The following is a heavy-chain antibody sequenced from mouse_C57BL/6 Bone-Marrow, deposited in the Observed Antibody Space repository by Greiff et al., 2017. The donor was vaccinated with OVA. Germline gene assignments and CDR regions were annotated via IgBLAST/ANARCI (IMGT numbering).Heavy chain of an antibody. CDR3: ARHSLSSGFAY. CDR1: GFTFSDYY. Sequence: DVHLVESGGGLVQPGGSLKLSCAASGFTFSDYYMYWVRQTPEKRLEWVAYISNGGGSTYYPDTVKGRFTISRDNAKNTLYLQMSRLKSEDTAMYYCARHSLSSGFAYWGQGTLVTVSA. D-gene: IGHD1-1*01. CDR2: ISNGGGST. V-gene: IGHV5-12*01. J-gene: IGHJ3*01.